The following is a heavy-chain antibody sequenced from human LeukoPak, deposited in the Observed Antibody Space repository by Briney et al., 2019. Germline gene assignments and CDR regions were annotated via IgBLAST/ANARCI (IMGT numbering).Heavy chain of an antibody. CDR1: GGSISSYY. CDR2: IYYSGST. CDR3: ARGDSGSCAFDY. V-gene: IGHV4-59*08. Sequence: SETLSLTCTVSGGSISSYYWSWIRQPPGKGLEWIGYIYYSGSTNYNPSLKSRVTISVDTSKNQFSLKLSSVTAADTAVYYCARGDSGSCAFDYWGQGTLVTVSS. D-gene: IGHD1-26*01. J-gene: IGHJ4*02.